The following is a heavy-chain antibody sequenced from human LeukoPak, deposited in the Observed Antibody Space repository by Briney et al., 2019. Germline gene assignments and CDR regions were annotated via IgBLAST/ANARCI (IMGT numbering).Heavy chain of an antibody. CDR1: GFTFSNAW. D-gene: IGHD6-6*01. Sequence: AGGSLRLSCAASGFTFSNAWMSWVRQAPGKGLEWIGEINHSGSTNYNPSLKSRVTISVDTSKNQFSLKLSSVTAADTAVYYCARRPLSIAARPTNFDYWGQGTLVTVSS. V-gene: IGHV4-34*01. CDR2: INHSGST. J-gene: IGHJ4*02. CDR3: ARRPLSIAARPTNFDY.